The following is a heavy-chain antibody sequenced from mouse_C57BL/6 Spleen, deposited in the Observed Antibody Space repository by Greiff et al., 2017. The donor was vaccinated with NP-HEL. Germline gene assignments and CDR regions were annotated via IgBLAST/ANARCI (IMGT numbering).Heavy chain of an antibody. D-gene: IGHD1-1*01. V-gene: IGHV1-69*01. CDR1: GYTFTSYW. CDR2: IDPSDSYP. J-gene: IGHJ2*01. CDR3: ARSRDYYGSRDY. Sequence: QVQLQQPGAELVMPGASVKLSCKASGYTFTSYWMHWVKQRPGQGLEWIGEIDPSDSYPNYNQKFKGKSTLTVDKSSSTAYMQLSSLTSEDSAVYYCARSRDYYGSRDYWGQGTTLTVSS.